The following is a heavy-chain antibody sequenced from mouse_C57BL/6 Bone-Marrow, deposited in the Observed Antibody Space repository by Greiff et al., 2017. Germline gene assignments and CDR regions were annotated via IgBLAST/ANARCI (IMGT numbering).Heavy chain of an antibody. CDR3: ARAYFTTVVDWYFEV. CDR2: IYPRDGST. J-gene: IGHJ1*03. CDR1: GYTFTDHT. V-gene: IGHV1-78*01. D-gene: IGHD1-1*01. Sequence: QVQLQQSDAELVKPGASVKISCKVSGYTFTDHTIHWMKQRPEQGLEWIGYIYPRDGSTKYNEKFKGKATLTAYKSSSTAYMQLISLTSEDSAVYFCARAYFTTVVDWYFEVWGTGTTVTVSS.